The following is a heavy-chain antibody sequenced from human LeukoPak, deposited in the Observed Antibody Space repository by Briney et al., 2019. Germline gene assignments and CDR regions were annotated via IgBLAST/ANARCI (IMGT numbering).Heavy chain of an antibody. CDR3: ARGPLYYYDSSGYGHDAFDI. D-gene: IGHD3-22*01. Sequence: SETLSLTCAVYGGSFSGYYWSWIRQPPGKGLEGIGEINHSGSTNYNPSLKSRVTISVDTSKNQFSLKLSSVTAADTAVYYCARGPLYYYDSSGYGHDAFDIWGQGTMVTVSS. V-gene: IGHV4-34*01. CDR2: INHSGST. CDR1: GGSFSGYY. J-gene: IGHJ3*02.